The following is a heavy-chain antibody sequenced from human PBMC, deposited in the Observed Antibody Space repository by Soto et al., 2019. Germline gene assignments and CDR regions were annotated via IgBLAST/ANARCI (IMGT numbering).Heavy chain of an antibody. CDR1: GFTFSSYA. Sequence: GGSLRLSCAASGFTFSSYAMSWVRQAPGKGLEWVSAISGSGGSTYYADSVKGRFTISRDNSKNTLYLQMNSLRAEDTAVYYCAKDGRNGYAWRIFDYWGQGTLVTVSS. V-gene: IGHV3-23*01. CDR3: AKDGRNGYAWRIFDY. J-gene: IGHJ4*02. CDR2: ISGSGGST. D-gene: IGHD5-12*01.